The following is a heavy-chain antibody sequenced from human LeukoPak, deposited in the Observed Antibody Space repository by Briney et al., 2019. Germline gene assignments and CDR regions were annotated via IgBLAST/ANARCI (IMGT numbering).Heavy chain of an antibody. CDR1: GGSFSGYY. D-gene: IGHD4-17*01. Sequence: PSETLSLTCAVYGGSFSGYYWSWIRQPPGKGLEWIGEINHSGSTNYNPSLKSRVTISVDTSKNQFSLKLSSVTAADTAVYYCARNPRGGGDYVEAPYYYYGMDVWGQGTTVTVSS. CDR2: INHSGST. J-gene: IGHJ6*02. CDR3: ARNPRGGGDYVEAPYYYYGMDV. V-gene: IGHV4-34*01.